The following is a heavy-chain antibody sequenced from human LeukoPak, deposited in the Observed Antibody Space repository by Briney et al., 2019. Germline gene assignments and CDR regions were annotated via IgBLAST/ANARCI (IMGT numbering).Heavy chain of an antibody. D-gene: IGHD3-22*01. J-gene: IGHJ1*01. CDR2: IYSGGST. V-gene: IGHV3-66*01. CDR3: ARGNSYDSSGYPEYFQN. Sequence: GGSLRLSCAVTGVTFSNYAMNWVRQAPGKGLDWVAVIYSGGSTSYADSVKGRFTISRDNSRNTLSLQMNTLRAEDTAVYYCARGNSYDSSGYPEYFQNWGQGTLVTVSS. CDR1: GVTFSNYA.